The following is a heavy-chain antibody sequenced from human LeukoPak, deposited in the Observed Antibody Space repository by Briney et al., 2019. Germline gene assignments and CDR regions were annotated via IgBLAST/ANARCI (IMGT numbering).Heavy chain of an antibody. Sequence: SETLSLTCAVYGGSFSGYYWSWIRQPPGKGLEWIGEINHSGSTNYNPSLKSRVTISVDTSKNQFSLKLSSVTAADTAVYYCARAEFWSGYYNWGQGTLVTVSS. V-gene: IGHV4-34*01. CDR2: INHSGST. D-gene: IGHD3-3*01. CDR1: GGSFSGYY. J-gene: IGHJ4*02. CDR3: ARAEFWSGYYN.